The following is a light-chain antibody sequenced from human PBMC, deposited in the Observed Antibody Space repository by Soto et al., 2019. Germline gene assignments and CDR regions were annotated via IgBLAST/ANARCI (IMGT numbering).Light chain of an antibody. J-gene: IGKJ2*01. Sequence: ESVLTQSPGTLSLSRGERATLSCRASQSVSSSYVAWYQQKPGQAPRLLIFGTSSRAAGIPDRFSASGSGADFSLTISRLEPEDSAVYYCRHYGSSPPDTLGQGTRREIK. CDR3: RHYGSSPPDT. V-gene: IGKV3-20*01. CDR1: QSVSSSY. CDR2: GTS.